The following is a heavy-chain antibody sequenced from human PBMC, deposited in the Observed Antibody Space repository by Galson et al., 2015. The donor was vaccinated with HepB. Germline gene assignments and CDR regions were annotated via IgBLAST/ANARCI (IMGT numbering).Heavy chain of an antibody. D-gene: IGHD6-13*01. CDR2: IYYSGST. Sequence: ETLSLTCTVSGGSINGANYFWAWIRQPPGKRLEWIGSIYYSGSTYYNPSLKSRVTISVDTSKNQFSLNLNSVTAAGTAVYHCARTYGSSWYAFDYWGRGSLVAVSS. CDR1: GGSINGANYF. V-gene: IGHV4-39*01. CDR3: ARTYGSSWYAFDY. J-gene: IGHJ4*02.